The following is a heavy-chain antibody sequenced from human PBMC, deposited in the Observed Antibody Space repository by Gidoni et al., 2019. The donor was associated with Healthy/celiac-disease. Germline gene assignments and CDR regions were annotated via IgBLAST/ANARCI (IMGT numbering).Heavy chain of an antibody. CDR2: IIPIFGTA. CDR3: ARGPYYYGSGSYYNGPTNWFDP. CDR1: GGTFSSYA. V-gene: IGHV1-69*01. J-gene: IGHJ5*02. Sequence: QVQLVQSGAEVKKPGSSVKVSCKASGGTFSSYAISWVRQAPGQGLEWMGGIIPIFGTANYAQKFQGRVTITADESTSTAYMELSSLRSEDTAVYYCARGPYYYGSGSYYNGPTNWFDPWGQGTLVTVSS. D-gene: IGHD3-10*01.